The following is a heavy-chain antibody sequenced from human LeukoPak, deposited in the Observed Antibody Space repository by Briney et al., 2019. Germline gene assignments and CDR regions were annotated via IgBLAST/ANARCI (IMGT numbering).Heavy chain of an antibody. CDR3: ARGHLQFAPRGKYAFDI. V-gene: IGHV4-38-2*02. CDR2: IYHSGST. D-gene: IGHD3-10*01. Sequence: KPSETLSLTCTVSGYSISSGYYWGWIRQPPGKGLEWIGSIYHSGSTYYNPSLKSRVTISVDTSKNQFSLKLSSVTAADTAVYYCARGHLQFAPRGKYAFDIWGQGTMVTVSS. J-gene: IGHJ3*02. CDR1: GYSISSGYY.